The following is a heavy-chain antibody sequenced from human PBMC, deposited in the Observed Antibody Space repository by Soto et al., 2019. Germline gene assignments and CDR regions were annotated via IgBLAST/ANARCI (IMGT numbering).Heavy chain of an antibody. Sequence: KPSETLSLTCAVYGGSFSGYYWSWIRQPPGKGLEWIGEINHSGSTNYNPSLKSRVTISVDTSKNQFSLKLSSVTAADTAVYYCARNRIVVVPAAIFRWFDPWGQGTLVTV. J-gene: IGHJ5*02. CDR3: ARNRIVVVPAAIFRWFDP. CDR1: GGSFSGYY. D-gene: IGHD2-2*02. CDR2: INHSGST. V-gene: IGHV4-34*01.